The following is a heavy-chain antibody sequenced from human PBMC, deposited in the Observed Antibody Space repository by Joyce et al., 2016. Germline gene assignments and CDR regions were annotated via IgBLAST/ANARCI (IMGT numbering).Heavy chain of an antibody. CDR3: ARGYRPSTRFDP. CDR2: IYYSGST. CDR1: GGSISSSSYY. D-gene: IGHD1-14*01. Sequence: QLQLQESGPGLVKPSETLSLTCTVSGGSISSSSYYWGWIRQPPGKGLEWIGNIYYSGSTYYNPSLKSRVTISVDTSKNQFSRKLSSVTTADTAVYYCARGYRPSTRFDPWGQGTLVTVSS. J-gene: IGHJ5*02. V-gene: IGHV4-39*07.